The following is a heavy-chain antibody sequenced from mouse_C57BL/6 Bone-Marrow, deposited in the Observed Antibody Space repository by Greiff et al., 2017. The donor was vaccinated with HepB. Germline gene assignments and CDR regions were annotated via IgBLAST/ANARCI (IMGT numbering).Heavy chain of an antibody. J-gene: IGHJ3*01. V-gene: IGHV1-66*01. D-gene: IGHD2-1*01. CDR2: IYPGSGNT. CDR1: GYSFTSYY. CDR3: AREDYYGILFAY. Sequence: VQLQQSGPELVKPGASVKISCKASGYSFTSYYIHWVKQRPGQGLDWIGWIYPGSGNTKYNEKFKGKATLTADTTSSTAYMQLSSLTSEDSAVYYCAREDYYGILFAYWGQGTLVTVSA.